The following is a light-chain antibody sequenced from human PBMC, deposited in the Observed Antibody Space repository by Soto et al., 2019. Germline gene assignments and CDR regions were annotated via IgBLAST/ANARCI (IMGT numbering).Light chain of an antibody. J-gene: IGKJ1*01. CDR1: QSIGGS. CDR3: QQYANWWA. CDR2: GTS. V-gene: IGKV3-15*01. Sequence: EIVMTQSPATLSVSPGERATLSCRASQSIGGSLAWYQQKPGQAPRLLFYGTSNRATGVSARFSGSGSGTNFTLTIPSLQSEDFAVYYCQQYANWWAFGQGTKVEMK.